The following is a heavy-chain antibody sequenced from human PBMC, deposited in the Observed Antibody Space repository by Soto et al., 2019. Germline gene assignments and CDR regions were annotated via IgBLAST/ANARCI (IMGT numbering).Heavy chain of an antibody. D-gene: IGHD2-21*01. CDR1: GGTFSSYA. CDR3: AREHIVVVSFARGWFDP. J-gene: IGHJ5*02. CDR2: IIPIFGTA. V-gene: IGHV1-69*13. Sequence: GASVKVSCKASGGTFSSYAISWVRQAPGQGLEWMGGIIPIFGTANYAQKFQGRVTITADESTSTAYMELSSLRSEDTAVYYCAREHIVVVSFARGWFDPWGQGTLVTVSS.